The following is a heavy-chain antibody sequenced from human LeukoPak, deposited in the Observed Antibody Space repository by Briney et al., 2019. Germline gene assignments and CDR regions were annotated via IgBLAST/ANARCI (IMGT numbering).Heavy chain of an antibody. CDR3: AREDFQNWFDP. Sequence: KPSETLSLTCTVSGGSISSGSYYWSWIRQPAGKGLEWIGRIYTSGSTNYNPSLKSRVTISVDTSKNQFSLKLSSVTAANTAVYYCAREDFQNWFDPWGQGTLVTVSS. CDR2: IYTSGST. V-gene: IGHV4-61*02. CDR1: GGSISSGSYY. D-gene: IGHD3/OR15-3a*01. J-gene: IGHJ5*02.